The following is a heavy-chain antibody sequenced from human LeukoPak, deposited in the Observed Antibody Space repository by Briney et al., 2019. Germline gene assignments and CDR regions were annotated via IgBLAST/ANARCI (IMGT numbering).Heavy chain of an antibody. Sequence: TSETLSLTCAVYGGSFSGYYWSWIRQPPGKGLEWIGEINHSGSTNYNPSLKSRVTISVDTSKNQFSLKLSSVTAADTAVYYCARVLYYFDYWGQGTLVTVSS. CDR1: GGSFSGYY. CDR3: ARVLYYFDY. V-gene: IGHV4-34*01. CDR2: INHSGST. J-gene: IGHJ4*02.